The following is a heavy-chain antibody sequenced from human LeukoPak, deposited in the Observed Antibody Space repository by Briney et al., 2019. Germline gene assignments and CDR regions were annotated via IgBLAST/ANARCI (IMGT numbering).Heavy chain of an antibody. CDR1: GGSISGYY. J-gene: IGHJ3*02. D-gene: IGHD6-19*01. V-gene: IGHV4-59*01. CDR3: ARDQGISADLDAFDI. CDR2: IYYDGNT. Sequence: PSETLSLTCTVSGGSISGYYWNWIRQPPGKGLEWIGYIYYDGNTNYSPSVKSEVTISVDMSKNRVSLRLSSVTAADTAIYYCARDQGISADLDAFDIWGQGTMVTVSS.